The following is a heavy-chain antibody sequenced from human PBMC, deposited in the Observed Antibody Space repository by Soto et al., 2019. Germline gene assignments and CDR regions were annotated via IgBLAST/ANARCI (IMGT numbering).Heavy chain of an antibody. J-gene: IGHJ4*02. CDR1: GGSISSGDYY. V-gene: IGHV4-30-4*01. CDR2: IYYSGST. CDR3: ARAPGEVLLWFGELLSPLFDY. Sequence: SETMSLTCTVSGGSISSGDYYWSWIRQPPGKGLEWIGYIYYSGSTYYNPSLKSRVTISVDTSKNQFSLKLSSVTAADTAVYYCARAPGEVLLWFGELLSPLFDYWGQGTLVTVSS. D-gene: IGHD3-10*01.